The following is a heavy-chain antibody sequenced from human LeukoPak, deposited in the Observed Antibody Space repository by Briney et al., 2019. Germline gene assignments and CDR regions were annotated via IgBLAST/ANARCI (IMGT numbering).Heavy chain of an antibody. D-gene: IGHD3-22*01. V-gene: IGHV4-4*02. CDR2: IYHSGST. J-gene: IGHJ4*02. CDR1: GGSISSSNW. CDR3: ASTDSSGYYTNDY. Sequence: SGTLSLTCAVSGGSISSSNWWSWVRQPPGKGLEWIGEIYHSGSTNYNPSLKSRVTISVDKSENQFSLKLSSVTAADTAVYYCASTDSSGYYTNDYWGQGTLVTVSS.